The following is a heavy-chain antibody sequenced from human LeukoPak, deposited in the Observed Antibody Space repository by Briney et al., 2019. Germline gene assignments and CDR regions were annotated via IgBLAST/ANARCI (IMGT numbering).Heavy chain of an antibody. CDR1: GFTVSSNY. CDR3: ARVTMIVHDAFDI. D-gene: IGHD3-22*01. CDR2: IYSGGST. V-gene: IGHV3-66*01. Sequence: GGSLRLSCAASGFTVSSNYMSWVRQAPGKGLERVSVIYSGGSTYYADSVKGRFTISRDNSKNTLYLQMNSLRAEDTAVYYCARVTMIVHDAFDIWGQGTMVTASS. J-gene: IGHJ3*02.